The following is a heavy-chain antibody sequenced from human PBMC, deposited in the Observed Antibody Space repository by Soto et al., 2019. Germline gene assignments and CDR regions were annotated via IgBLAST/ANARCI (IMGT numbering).Heavy chain of an antibody. CDR1: GFTFNTYA. CDR3: AKGRGGSGSLTPRVDF. V-gene: IGHV3-23*01. CDR2: ISGGGDTT. J-gene: IGHJ4*02. Sequence: EVQLLESGGGLVQPGGSLRLSCAASGFTFNTYAMTWFRQPQGKGLKGVSAISGGGDTTSYPDSVKGRFTVSRDGSKNTLYLQMSSLRAEDTALYYCAKGRGGSGSLTPRVDFWGQGTLVTVSS. D-gene: IGHD3-10*01.